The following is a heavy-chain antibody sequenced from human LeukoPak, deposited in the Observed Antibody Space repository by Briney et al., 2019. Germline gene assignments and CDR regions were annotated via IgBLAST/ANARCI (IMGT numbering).Heavy chain of an antibody. D-gene: IGHD3-22*01. J-gene: IGHJ3*02. CDR3: AREGTYDTASDAFDI. V-gene: IGHV4-59*01. Sequence: SETLSLTCTVSGGSITSYYWSWIRQPPGKGLEWIGYIYYSGSTNYNPSLKSRVTISVDTSKNQFSLKLSSVTAADTAVYYCAREGTYDTASDAFDIWGQGTMVTVSS. CDR1: GGSITSYY. CDR2: IYYSGST.